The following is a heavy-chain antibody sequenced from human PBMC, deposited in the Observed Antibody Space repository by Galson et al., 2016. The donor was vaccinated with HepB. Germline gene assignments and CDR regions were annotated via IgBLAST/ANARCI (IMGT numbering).Heavy chain of an antibody. J-gene: IGHJ2*01. CDR2: IDWDDDK. D-gene: IGHD6-19*01. V-gene: IGHV2-70*13. Sequence: PALVKPTQTLTLTCTFSGFSLTTSGMCVSWIRQPPGKALEWLALIDWDDDKYYTASLTTRLTISQDTSKNEVVLKLTNMDPLDTATYYCARISDSGGWNNWYFDVWGRGTLVTVSS. CDR1: GFSLTTSGMC. CDR3: ARISDSGGWNNWYFDV.